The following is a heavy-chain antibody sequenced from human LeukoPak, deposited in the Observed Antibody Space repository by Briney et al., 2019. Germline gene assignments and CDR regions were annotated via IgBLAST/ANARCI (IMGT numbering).Heavy chain of an antibody. CDR3: ARCPVYYGSGSPGD. CDR1: GFTFSSYA. Sequence: PGGSLRLPCAASGFTFSSYAMSWVRQAPGKGLEWVSAISGSGGSTYYPDSVKGRFTISRDNSRNTLYLQMNSLRAEDTAVYYCARCPVYYGSGSPGDWGQGTLVTVSS. CDR2: ISGSGGST. J-gene: IGHJ4*02. D-gene: IGHD3-10*01. V-gene: IGHV3-23*01.